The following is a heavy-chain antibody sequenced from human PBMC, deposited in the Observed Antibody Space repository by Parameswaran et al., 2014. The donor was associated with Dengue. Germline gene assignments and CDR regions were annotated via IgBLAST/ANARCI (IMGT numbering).Heavy chain of an antibody. CDR2: IYYSGSA. D-gene: IGHD3-16*01. V-gene: IGHV4-30-4*01. CDR3: ARVGPYDYVWGSSSRWFDP. J-gene: IGHJ5*02. Sequence: RWIRQPPGKGLEWIGYIYYSGSAYYNPSLKSRVTISVDTSKNQFALKLSSVTAADTAVYYCARVGPYDYVWGSSSRWFDPWGQGTLVTVSS.